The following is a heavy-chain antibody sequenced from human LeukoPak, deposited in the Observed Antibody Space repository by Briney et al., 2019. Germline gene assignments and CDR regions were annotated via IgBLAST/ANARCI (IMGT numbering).Heavy chain of an antibody. D-gene: IGHD2-15*01. CDR1: GFTVSSNY. V-gene: IGHV3-66*01. CDR2: LYSGGST. Sequence: GGSLRLSRAASGFTVSSNYMSWVRQAPGKGLEWVSVLYSGGSTYYADSVKGRFTISRDNSRNTLYLQMSSLRAEDTAVYYCARAPPGYCSGGSCSRPLDLWGQGTLVTVSS. CDR3: ARAPPGYCSGGSCSRPLDL. J-gene: IGHJ5*02.